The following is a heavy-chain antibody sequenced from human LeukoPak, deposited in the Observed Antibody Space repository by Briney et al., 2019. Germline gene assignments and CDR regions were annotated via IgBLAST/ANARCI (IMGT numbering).Heavy chain of an antibody. CDR3: ARHEVVVVAATRRGGAFDI. Sequence: PSETLSLTCTVSGASTSSHFWSWMRQPPGKGLEWVGSIYYSGSTYYNPSLKSRVTISVDTSKNQFSLKLSSVTAADTAVYHCARHEVVVVAATRRGGAFDIWGQGTMVTVSS. J-gene: IGHJ3*02. CDR2: IYYSGST. V-gene: IGHV4-59*05. CDR1: GASTSSHF. D-gene: IGHD2-15*01.